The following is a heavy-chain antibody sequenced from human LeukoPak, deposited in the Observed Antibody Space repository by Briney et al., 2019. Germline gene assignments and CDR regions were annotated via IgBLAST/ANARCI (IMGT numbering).Heavy chain of an antibody. CDR2: IYNSGST. J-gene: IGHJ4*02. D-gene: IGHD1-14*01. CDR3: ARTRDGMLSTNFDY. Sequence: PSQTLSLTCAVSDYSIRSGGYSWNWIRQPPGKGLEWIGYIYNSGSTNYNPSLKSRVTISVDTSNNHFSLKLSSVTAADTAVYYCARTRDGMLSTNFDYWGQGTLVTVSS. CDR1: DYSIRSGGYS. V-gene: IGHV4-30-2*03.